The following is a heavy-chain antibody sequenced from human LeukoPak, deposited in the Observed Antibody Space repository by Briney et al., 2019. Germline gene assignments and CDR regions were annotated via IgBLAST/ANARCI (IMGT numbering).Heavy chain of an antibody. D-gene: IGHD1-20*01. Sequence: SETLSLTCTVSGNSFGDYYWSWIRQPAGKGLEWIGRIYTSGSTTYNPSLKSRVTISVDTSKNQFSLKLSSVTAADTAVYYCARTAYNWNYYYYYMDVWGKGTTVTVSS. J-gene: IGHJ6*03. CDR2: IYTSGST. CDR3: ARTAYNWNYYYYYMDV. V-gene: IGHV4-4*07. CDR1: GNSFGDYY.